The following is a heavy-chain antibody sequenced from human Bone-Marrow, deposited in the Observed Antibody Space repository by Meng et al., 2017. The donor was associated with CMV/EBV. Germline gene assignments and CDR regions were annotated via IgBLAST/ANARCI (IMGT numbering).Heavy chain of an antibody. CDR1: GFTVSSNC. D-gene: IGHD3-10*01. CDR2: ISGSSTTI. Sequence: GESLKISCAASGFTVSSNCMGWVRQAPGKGLEWVSYISGSSTTIYYADSVKGRFTISRDNAKNSLSLQLNSLRAEDTAVYYCARESRVLHWGQGTLVTVSS. CDR3: ARESRVLH. V-gene: IGHV3-48*04. J-gene: IGHJ4*02.